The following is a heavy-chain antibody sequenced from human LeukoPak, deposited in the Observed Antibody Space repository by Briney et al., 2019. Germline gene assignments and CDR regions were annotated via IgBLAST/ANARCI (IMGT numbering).Heavy chain of an antibody. CDR1: GYTLTSYY. D-gene: IGHD3-22*01. Sequence: ASVKVSCKTSGYTLTSYYIHWVRQATGQGLEWMGWMNPNSGNTGYAQKFQGRVTMTRNTSISTAYMELSSLRSEDTAVYYCARDYYDSSGYWNWGQGTLVTVSS. V-gene: IGHV1-8*02. CDR2: MNPNSGNT. CDR3: ARDYYDSSGYWN. J-gene: IGHJ4*02.